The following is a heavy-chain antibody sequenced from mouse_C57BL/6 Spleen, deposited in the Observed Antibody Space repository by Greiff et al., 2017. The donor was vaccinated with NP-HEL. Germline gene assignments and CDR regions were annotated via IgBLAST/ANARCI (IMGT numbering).Heavy chain of an antibody. CDR2: ISYDGSN. CDR3: ARDVGWPDY. Sequence: EVQLVESGPGLVKPSQSLSLTCSVTGYSITSGYYWNWIRQFPGNKLEWMGYISYDGSNNYNPSLKNRISITRDTSKNQFFLKLNSVTTEDTATYYCARDVGWPDYWGQGTTLTVSS. V-gene: IGHV3-6*01. CDR1: GYSITSGYY. J-gene: IGHJ2*01. D-gene: IGHD1-1*02.